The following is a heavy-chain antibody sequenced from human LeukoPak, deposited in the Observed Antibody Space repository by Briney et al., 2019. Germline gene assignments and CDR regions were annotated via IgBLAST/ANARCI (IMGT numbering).Heavy chain of an antibody. CDR2: IRYDGSNK. Sequence: GGSLRLSCAASGFTFSSYGMHWVRQAPGKGLEWVAFIRYDGSNKYYADSVEGRFTISRDNSKNTLYLQMNSLRAEDTAVYYCAKDITIFGVVITFFDYWGQGTLVTVSS. J-gene: IGHJ4*02. D-gene: IGHD3-3*01. CDR3: AKDITIFGVVITFFDY. V-gene: IGHV3-30*02. CDR1: GFTFSSYG.